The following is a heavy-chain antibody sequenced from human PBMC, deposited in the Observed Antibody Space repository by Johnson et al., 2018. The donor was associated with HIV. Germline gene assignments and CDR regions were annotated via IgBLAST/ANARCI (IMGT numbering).Heavy chain of an antibody. CDR1: GFSFDDYG. V-gene: IGHV3-20*04. Sequence: EVQLVESGGSVVRPGGSLRLSCEASGFSFDDYGMAWVRQFPGKGLEWISGINWNGGSTSYSDSVKGRFTISRDNAKNSLSLQMNSLRAEDTAVYYCATSGDKYSSNWGDVFDIWGQGTMVTVSS. CDR2: INWNGGST. J-gene: IGHJ3*02. CDR3: ATSGDKYSSNWGDVFDI. D-gene: IGHD7-27*01.